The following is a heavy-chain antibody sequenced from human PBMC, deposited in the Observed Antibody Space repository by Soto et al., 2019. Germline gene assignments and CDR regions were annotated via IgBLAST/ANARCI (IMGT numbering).Heavy chain of an antibody. CDR3: ASHPRDSSGYWYYFDY. J-gene: IGHJ4*02. CDR1: GFTFSSHS. Sequence: EVQLVESGGGLVKPGGSLRLSCAASGFTFSSHSMNWVRQAPGKGLEWVSSISSSSTYIYYADSVKGRFTISRDNAKNSLYLQMNSLGAEDTAVYYYASHPRDSSGYWYYFDYWGQGTLVTVSS. CDR2: ISSSSTYI. D-gene: IGHD3-22*01. V-gene: IGHV3-21*01.